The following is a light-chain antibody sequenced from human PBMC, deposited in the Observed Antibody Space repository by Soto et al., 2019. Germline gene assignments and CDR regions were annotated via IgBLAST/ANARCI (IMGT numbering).Light chain of an antibody. CDR3: QQRINWPLT. Sequence: EIVLTQSPATLPLSPGERATLSCRASQSISSHLAWYQQKPGQAPRLLIYGASNRATGIPARFSGSGSGTDFTLTISSLEPEDFAVYYCQQRINWPLTFGGGTKVEIK. CDR2: GAS. V-gene: IGKV3-11*01. CDR1: QSISSH. J-gene: IGKJ4*01.